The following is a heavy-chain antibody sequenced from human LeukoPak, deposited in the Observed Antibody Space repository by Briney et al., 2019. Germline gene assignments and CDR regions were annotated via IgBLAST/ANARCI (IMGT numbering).Heavy chain of an antibody. Sequence: PSETLSLACTVSGGSISSYYWSWIRQPPGKGLEWIGYIYYSGSTNYNPSLKSRVTISVDTSKNQFSLKLSSVTAADTAVYYCAREWQQLEVFDIWGQGTIVTVSS. D-gene: IGHD6-13*01. CDR2: IYYSGST. J-gene: IGHJ3*02. V-gene: IGHV4-59*01. CDR1: GGSISSYY. CDR3: AREWQQLEVFDI.